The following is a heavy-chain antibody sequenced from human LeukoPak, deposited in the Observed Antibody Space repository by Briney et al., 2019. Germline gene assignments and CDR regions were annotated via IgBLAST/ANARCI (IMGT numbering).Heavy chain of an antibody. CDR3: ASPSPIPHYDSSGYYLNY. V-gene: IGHV1-69-2*01. CDR1: GYTFTDYY. D-gene: IGHD3-22*01. CDR2: VDPEDGET. Sequence: ATVKISCKVSGYTFTDYYMHWVQQAPGKGLEWMGLVDPEDGETIYAEKFQGRVTITADTSTDTAYMELSSLRSEDTAVYYCASPSPIPHYDSSGYYLNYWGQGTPVTVSS. J-gene: IGHJ4*02.